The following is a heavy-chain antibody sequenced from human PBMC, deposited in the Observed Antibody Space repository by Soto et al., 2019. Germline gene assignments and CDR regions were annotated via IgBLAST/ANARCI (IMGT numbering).Heavy chain of an antibody. J-gene: IGHJ6*02. CDR1: GFTFSSYG. CDR2: IWYDGSNK. CDR3: ARTSSGYSYDNYYYGVDV. V-gene: IGHV3-33*01. D-gene: IGHD5-18*01. Sequence: GGSLRLSCAASGFTFSSYGMHWVRQAPGKGLEWVAVIWYDGSNKYYADSVKGRFTISRDNSKNTLYLQMNSLRAEDTAVYYCARTSSGYSYDNYYYGVDVWGQGTTVTVS.